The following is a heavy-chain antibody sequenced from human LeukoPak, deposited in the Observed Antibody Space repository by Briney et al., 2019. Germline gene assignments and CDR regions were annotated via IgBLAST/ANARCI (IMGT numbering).Heavy chain of an antibody. Sequence: ASVKVSCKASDYTFTSYGISWVRQAPGQGLEWMGWISAYNGNTNYAQKLQGRVTMTTDTSTSTAYMELRSLRSDDTAVYYCARLQPRRITIFGVVTSIRDDAFDIWGQGTMVTVSS. D-gene: IGHD3-3*01. V-gene: IGHV1-18*01. CDR1: DYTFTSYG. CDR3: ARLQPRRITIFGVVTSIRDDAFDI. J-gene: IGHJ3*02. CDR2: ISAYNGNT.